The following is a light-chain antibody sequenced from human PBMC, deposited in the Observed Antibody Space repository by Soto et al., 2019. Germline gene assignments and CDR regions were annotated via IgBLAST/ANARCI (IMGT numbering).Light chain of an antibody. V-gene: IGLV6-57*01. CDR1: SGSIASNY. CDR3: QSYDSSNVV. J-gene: IGLJ2*01. Sequence: NFMLTQPHSVSESPGKTVTISCTRSSGSIASNYVQWYQQRPGSSPTTVIYDDNQRPSGVPDRFSGSIDSSSNSASLTISGLKTEDGADYYCQSYDSSNVVFGGVTKLTVL. CDR2: DDN.